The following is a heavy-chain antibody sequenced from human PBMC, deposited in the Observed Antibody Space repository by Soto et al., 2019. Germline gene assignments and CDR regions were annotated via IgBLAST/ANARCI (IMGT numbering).Heavy chain of an antibody. D-gene: IGHD4-17*01. CDR1: GGSISSSSSS. CDR2: ISYSGST. V-gene: IGHV4-39*07. Sequence: SETLSLTCTVSGGSISSSSSSWGWIRQPPGKGLEWLGIISYSGSTYYTPSLKSRVTISVDSSKNQFSLKLSSVTAADTALYYCANYGDYAWFDPWGQGTLVTVSS. J-gene: IGHJ5*02. CDR3: ANYGDYAWFDP.